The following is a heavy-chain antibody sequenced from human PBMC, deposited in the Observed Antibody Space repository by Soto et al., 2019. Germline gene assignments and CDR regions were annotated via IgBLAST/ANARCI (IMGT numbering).Heavy chain of an antibody. J-gene: IGHJ4*02. CDR3: ASLDTAMIETAGY. Sequence: EVQLVESGGGLVQPGGSLRLPCVPSDPRFSPGMGWVRQAPGKGLGWVAMTQQEGSGKHNVDSVKGRFTISSDSAKNSMYLQMNSLTVEDTAMYYCASLDTAMIETAGYWGQGTQVTVSS. V-gene: IGHV3-7*01. CDR1: DPRFSPG. CDR2: TQQEGSGK. D-gene: IGHD5-18*01.